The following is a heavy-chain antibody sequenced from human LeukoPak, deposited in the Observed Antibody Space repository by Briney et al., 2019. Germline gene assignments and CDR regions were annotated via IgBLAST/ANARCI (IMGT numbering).Heavy chain of an antibody. V-gene: IGHV3-30*02. CDR2: IRYDGTNK. D-gene: IGHD5-12*01. Sequence: PGGSLRLSCAASGFTFSSYGMHWVRQAPGKGLEWVAFIRYDGTNKHYADSVKGRFTISRDNSKNTLYLQMNSLRAEDTAVYCCANILGASYSGFDYGDYWGQGTLVTVSS. CDR3: ANILGASYSGFDYGDY. J-gene: IGHJ4*02. CDR1: GFTFSSYG.